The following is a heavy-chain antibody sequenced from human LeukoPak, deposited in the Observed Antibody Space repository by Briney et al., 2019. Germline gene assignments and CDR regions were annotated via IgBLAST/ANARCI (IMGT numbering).Heavy chain of an antibody. V-gene: IGHV4-61*08. CDR2: IYYSGST. D-gene: IGHD3-10*01. J-gene: IGHJ4*02. Sequence: SETLSLTCTVSGGSISSGGYYWSWIRQPPGKGLEWIGYIYYSGSTNYNPSLKSRVTISVDTSKNQFSLKLSSVTAADTAVYYCASWARRGFDYWGQGTLVTVSS. CDR1: GGSISSGGYY. CDR3: ASWARRGFDY.